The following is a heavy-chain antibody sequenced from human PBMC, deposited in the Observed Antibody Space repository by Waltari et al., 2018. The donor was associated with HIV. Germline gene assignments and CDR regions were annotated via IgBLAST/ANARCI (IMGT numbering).Heavy chain of an antibody. J-gene: IGHJ3*02. CDR3: ATRRRQPLLHRRGLRGAFDI. Sequence: QVQLVQSGAEVKKPGASVKVSCKASGYTFTSYDINWVRQANGKGPAWMGWMNPNSGNTGYAQKFQGRVTMTRNTSISTAYMELSSLRSEDTAVYYCATRRRQPLLHRRGLRGAFDIWGQGTMVTVSS. CDR2: MNPNSGNT. CDR1: GYTFTSYD. V-gene: IGHV1-8*01. D-gene: IGHD2-2*02.